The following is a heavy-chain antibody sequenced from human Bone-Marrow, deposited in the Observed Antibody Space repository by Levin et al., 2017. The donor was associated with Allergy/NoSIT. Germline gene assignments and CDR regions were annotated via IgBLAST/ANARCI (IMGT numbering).Heavy chain of an antibody. Sequence: SETLSLTCGVSGYSISSGYYWGWIRQPPGKGLEWIGHIHHSGSTSYNSSLKSRVSISVDTSKNQFSLKLSSVTAADTAVYYCARIRGCTGGSCYAPDYWGQGILVTVSS. CDR1: GYSISSGYY. CDR2: IHHSGST. CDR3: ARIRGCTGGSCYAPDY. J-gene: IGHJ4*02. D-gene: IGHD2-15*01. V-gene: IGHV4-38-2*01.